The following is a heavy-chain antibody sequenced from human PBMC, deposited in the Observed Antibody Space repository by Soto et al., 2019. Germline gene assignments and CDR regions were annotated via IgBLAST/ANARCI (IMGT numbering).Heavy chain of an antibody. CDR2: TFPGDSDT. D-gene: IGHD6-13*01. CDR3: AAGYTTRLDAFAI. V-gene: IGHV5-51*01. CDR1: GYNFANYW. Sequence: GESLKISCKGSGYNFANYWIGWVRQMPGKGLEWMGMTFPGDSDTKNSPSLQGQITMSVDKSDSSAYLQWRSLKASDTAMYYCAAGYTTRLDAFAIWGQRSMVTVSS. J-gene: IGHJ3*02.